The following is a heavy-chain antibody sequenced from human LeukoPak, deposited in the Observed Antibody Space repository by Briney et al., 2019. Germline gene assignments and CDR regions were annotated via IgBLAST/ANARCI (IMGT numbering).Heavy chain of an antibody. D-gene: IGHD3-10*01. J-gene: IGHJ5*02. CDR1: GGSFSNYG. Sequence: RASVKVSCKASGGSFSNYGISWVRQAPGQGLEWMGGILPIFGTTDYAQKFQGRVTITVDQSTNTAYMELSSLRFDDTAVYYCARDRGQFDPWGQGTLVTVSS. V-gene: IGHV1-69*13. CDR2: ILPIFGTT. CDR3: ARDRGQFDP.